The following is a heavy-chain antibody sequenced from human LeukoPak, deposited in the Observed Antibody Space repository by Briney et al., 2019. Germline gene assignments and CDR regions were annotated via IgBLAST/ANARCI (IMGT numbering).Heavy chain of an antibody. CDR1: GGSISSYY. CDR2: SYNSGSI. CDR3: ARLRITGGHYYQHGLDV. V-gene: IGHV4-59*08. Sequence: SETLSLTCTVSGGSISSYYWSWIRQPPGKGLELIGYSYNSGSINYNPSLKSRVTTSVDTSKKQFSLKLSSVTAADTAVYYCARLRITGGHYYQHGLDVWGQGTTVTVSS. J-gene: IGHJ6*02. D-gene: IGHD2-8*02.